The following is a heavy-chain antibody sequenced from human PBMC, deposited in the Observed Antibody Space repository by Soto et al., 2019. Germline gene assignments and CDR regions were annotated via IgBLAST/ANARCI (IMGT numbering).Heavy chain of an antibody. CDR1: GFTFSSYA. Sequence: GGSLRLSCAASGFTFSSYAMSWVRQAPGKGLEWVSSISSSSSYIYYADSVKGRFTISRDNAKNSLYLQMNSLRAEDTAVYYCARDPSYDFWSGSSSYYGMDVWGQGTTVTVSS. J-gene: IGHJ6*02. CDR3: ARDPSYDFWSGSSSYYGMDV. D-gene: IGHD3-3*01. CDR2: ISSSSSYI. V-gene: IGHV3-21*01.